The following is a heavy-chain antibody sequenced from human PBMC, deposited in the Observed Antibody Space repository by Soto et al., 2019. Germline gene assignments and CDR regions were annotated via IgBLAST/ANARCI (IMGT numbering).Heavy chain of an antibody. CDR1: GYSFTRYL. CDR2: IYPGDSDT. CDR3: ARLRSRYYYYMDV. Sequence: PGESLNLSCKGSGYSFTRYLIGWVRQMPGKGLEWMGIIYPGDSDTRYSPSFQGQVTISADKSISTAYLQWSSLKASDTAMYYCARLRSRYYYYMDVWGKGTTVTVS. V-gene: IGHV5-51*01. J-gene: IGHJ6*03.